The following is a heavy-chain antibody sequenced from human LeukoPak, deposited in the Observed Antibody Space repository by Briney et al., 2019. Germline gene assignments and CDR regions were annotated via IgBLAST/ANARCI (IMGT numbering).Heavy chain of an antibody. J-gene: IGHJ4*02. CDR3: AKVRGYDLDGRDFDY. Sequence: GGSLRLSCAASGFTFSSYGMYWVRQAPGKGVEWVAFIRYDGSNKYYADSLKGRFTISRDNSKNTLYLQMSSLRAEDTAVYYCAKVRGYDLDGRDFDYWGQGTLVTVSS. V-gene: IGHV3-30*02. D-gene: IGHD5-12*01. CDR2: IRYDGSNK. CDR1: GFTFSSYG.